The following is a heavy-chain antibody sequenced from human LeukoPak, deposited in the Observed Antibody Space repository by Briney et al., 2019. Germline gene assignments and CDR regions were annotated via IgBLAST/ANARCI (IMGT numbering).Heavy chain of an antibody. CDR2: ISGSGGST. D-gene: IGHD6-13*01. J-gene: IGHJ4*02. Sequence: PGGSLRLSCAASGFTFSSYGMSWVRQAPGKGLEWVSAISGSGGSTYYADSVKGRFTISRDNSKNTLYLQMNSLRAEDTAVYYCARLSSSSWYFDYWGQGTLVTVSS. CDR1: GFTFSSYG. CDR3: ARLSSSSWYFDY. V-gene: IGHV3-23*01.